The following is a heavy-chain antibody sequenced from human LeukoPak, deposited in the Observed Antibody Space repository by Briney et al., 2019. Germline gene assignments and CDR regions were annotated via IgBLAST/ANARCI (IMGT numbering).Heavy chain of an antibody. CDR1: GYTFTSYA. Sequence: RWASVKASCKASGYTFTSYAMHWVRQAPGQRLEWMGWINAGNGNTKYSQKFQGRVTITRDTSASTAYMELSSLRTEDTAVYYCARDEITMVRGVTNGVDVWGKGPRSPSPQ. V-gene: IGHV1-3*01. CDR3: ARDEITMVRGVTNGVDV. D-gene: IGHD3-10*01. CDR2: INAGNGNT. J-gene: IGHJ6*04.